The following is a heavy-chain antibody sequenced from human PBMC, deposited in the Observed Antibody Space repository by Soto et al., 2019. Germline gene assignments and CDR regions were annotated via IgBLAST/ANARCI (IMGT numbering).Heavy chain of an antibody. D-gene: IGHD1-26*01. CDR1: GYSFTSLD. V-gene: IGHV1-8*01. CDR2: MAPSTGRT. Sequence: QVQLVQSGAEVREPGASVKVSCKASGYSFTSLDINWVRQTAGQGLEWMGWMAPSTGRTGYAQKFQGRVTMTRDTSINTAYMELTTLTSDDTAFYYCARGVSAGVDYWGQGTLVIVSS. J-gene: IGHJ4*02. CDR3: ARGVSAGVDY.